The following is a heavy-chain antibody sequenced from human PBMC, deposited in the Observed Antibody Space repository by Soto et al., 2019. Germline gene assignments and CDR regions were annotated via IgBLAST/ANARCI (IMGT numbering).Heavy chain of an antibody. CDR2: IWYDGIKK. V-gene: IGHV3-33*01. J-gene: IGHJ3*02. CDR3: AREYYHFRSHDYTAKDRFDI. Sequence: GGSLRLSCAASGFTFTNYGMHWVRQAPGKGLEWVALIWYDGIKKFYADSVKGRFTISKDISENTLYLQMNSLRAEDTAVYYRAREYYHFRSHDYTAKDRFDIWGRGTMVPV. D-gene: IGHD3-3*01. CDR1: GFTFTNYG.